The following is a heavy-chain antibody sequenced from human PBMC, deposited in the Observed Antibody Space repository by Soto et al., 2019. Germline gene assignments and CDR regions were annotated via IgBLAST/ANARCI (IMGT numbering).Heavy chain of an antibody. V-gene: IGHV3-30-3*01. CDR3: AGTSWSFSNAFDI. CDR2: ISYDGGSQ. D-gene: IGHD1-1*01. Sequence: QVQLVESGGGVGQPGWSLRLSCAASEFTFSNYAMHWVRQAPGKGLEWVSIISYDGGSQYYADSVKGRFTISRDNSKNTLYLQMNSLRDEDTAVYYCAGTSWSFSNAFDIWGQGTMVTVSS. CDR1: EFTFSNYA. J-gene: IGHJ3*02.